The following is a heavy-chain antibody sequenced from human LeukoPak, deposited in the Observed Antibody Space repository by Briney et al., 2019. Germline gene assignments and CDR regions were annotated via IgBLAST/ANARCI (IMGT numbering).Heavy chain of an antibody. Sequence: SETLSLTCAVYGGSFSGYYWGWIRQPPGKGLEWIGSIFYSGNTYDNPSLRSRVTISVDTSKNQFSLKLNSVTAADTADCARHRSKWLQSSFDYWGQGTLVTVSS. V-gene: IGHV4-39*01. J-gene: IGHJ4*02. CDR2: IFYSGNT. D-gene: IGHD5-24*01. CDR3: ARHRSKWLQSSFDY. CDR1: GGSFSGYY.